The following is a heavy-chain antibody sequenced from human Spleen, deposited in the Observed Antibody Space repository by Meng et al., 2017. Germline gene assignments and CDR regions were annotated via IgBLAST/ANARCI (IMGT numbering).Heavy chain of an antibody. D-gene: IGHD5-12*01. CDR1: GFTFSSYA. V-gene: IGHV3-23*01. Sequence: EVQLLESGGGLVQPGRSLKLSCEASGFTFSSYAMSWVRQAPGKGLEWVSGISGSGGSTYYADSMRGRFTISRDNSKNTVLLQMTSLRAEDTAVYYCSKDYTGSDDYWGQGTLVTLSS. CDR3: SKDYTGSDDY. J-gene: IGHJ4*02. CDR2: ISGSGGST.